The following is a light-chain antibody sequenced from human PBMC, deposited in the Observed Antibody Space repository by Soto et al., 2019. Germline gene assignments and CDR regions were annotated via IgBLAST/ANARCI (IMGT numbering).Light chain of an antibody. Sequence: EIVLTQSPGTPSLSPGEKATLSCRASQSVSLAWYQQKPGQAPRLLIYGASSRATGIPDRFSGSGSGTDFTLTISRLEPEDFAVYYCQQYGSSPRTFGQGTRLEIK. CDR1: QSVS. CDR2: GAS. J-gene: IGKJ5*01. CDR3: QQYGSSPRT. V-gene: IGKV3-20*01.